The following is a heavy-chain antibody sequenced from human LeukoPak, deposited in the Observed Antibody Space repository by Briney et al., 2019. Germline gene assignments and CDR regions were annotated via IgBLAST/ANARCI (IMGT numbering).Heavy chain of an antibody. V-gene: IGHV4-59*01. CDR3: ARDYYDSSGYYRFDP. D-gene: IGHD3-22*01. CDR2: IYYSGST. CDR1: GGSISSYY. J-gene: IGHJ5*02. Sequence: SETLSLTCTVSGGSISSYYWSWIRQPPGKGLEWIGYIYYSGSTNYNPSLRSRVTISVDTSKNQFSLKLSSVTAADTAVYYCARDYYDSSGYYRFDPWGQGTLVTVSS.